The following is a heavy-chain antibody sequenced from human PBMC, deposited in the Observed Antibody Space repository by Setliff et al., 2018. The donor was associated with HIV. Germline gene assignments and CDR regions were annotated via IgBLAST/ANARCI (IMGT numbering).Heavy chain of an antibody. V-gene: IGHV4-30-2*01. Sequence: SETLSLTCTVSGGSISSGDYSWSWIRQPPGKGLEWIGYIYHSGSTNYNPSLKSRVTISVDKSKNQFSLKLSSVTAADTAVYYCARRWTAPAAYNWFDPWGQGTLVTVSS. CDR3: ARRWTAPAAYNWFDP. D-gene: IGHD2-15*01. J-gene: IGHJ5*02. CDR2: IYHSGST. CDR1: GGSISSGDYS.